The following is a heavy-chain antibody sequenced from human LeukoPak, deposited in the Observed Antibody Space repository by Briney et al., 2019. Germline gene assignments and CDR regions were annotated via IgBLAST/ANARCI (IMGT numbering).Heavy chain of an antibody. D-gene: IGHD5-12*01. CDR2: INSDGRTT. CDR1: GFIFSKHW. CDR3: SRGPIDGYSSWND. Sequence: GGSLRLSCAASGFIFSKHWMHWVRQTPGKGLEWVSRINSDGRTTNYADSVKGRFTISRDNAKNTLYLQMDSLRADDTAVYYCSRGPIDGYSSWNDRGQGDLVTVSS. J-gene: IGHJ4*02. V-gene: IGHV3-74*01.